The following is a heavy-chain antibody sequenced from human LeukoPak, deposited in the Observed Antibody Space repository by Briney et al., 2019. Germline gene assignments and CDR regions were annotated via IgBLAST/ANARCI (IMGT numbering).Heavy chain of an antibody. Sequence: GGSLRLSCAASGFTFSSYGMHWVRQAPGKGLEWVAVILSDGSKEFYTDPVKGRFTISRDNAKNSLYLQMNSLRAEDTAVYYCATLGGYSPFDYWGQGTLVTVSS. CDR2: ILSDGSKE. V-gene: IGHV3-33*03. CDR3: ATLGGYSPFDY. D-gene: IGHD3-22*01. J-gene: IGHJ4*02. CDR1: GFTFSSYG.